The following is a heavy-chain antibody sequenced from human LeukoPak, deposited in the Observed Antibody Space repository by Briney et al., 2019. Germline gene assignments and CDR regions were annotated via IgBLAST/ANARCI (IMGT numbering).Heavy chain of an antibody. J-gene: IGHJ4*02. Sequence: ASVKVSCKASGYTFTGYYMHWVRQAPGQGLEWMGWINPNSGGTNYAQKFQGWVTMTRDTSISTAYMELSRLRSEDTAVYYCARENKFRGYGGGFDYWGQGTLVTVSS. V-gene: IGHV1-2*04. D-gene: IGHD5-12*01. CDR2: INPNSGGT. CDR3: ARENKFRGYGGGFDY. CDR1: GYTFTGYY.